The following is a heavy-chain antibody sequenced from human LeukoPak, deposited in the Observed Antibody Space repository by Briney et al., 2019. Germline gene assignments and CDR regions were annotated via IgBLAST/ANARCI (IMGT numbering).Heavy chain of an antibody. J-gene: IGHJ4*02. D-gene: IGHD3-10*01. CDR2: ISSSGSTI. V-gene: IGHV3-48*03. Sequence: GGSLRLSCAASGFTFSSYEMNWVRQAPGKGLEWVSYISSSGSTIYYADSVKGRFTISRDNAKNSLYLQMNSLRAEDTAVYYCARVPNRKLWFGELFPSYFDYWGQGTLVTVCS. CDR3: ARVPNRKLWFGELFPSYFDY. CDR1: GFTFSSYE.